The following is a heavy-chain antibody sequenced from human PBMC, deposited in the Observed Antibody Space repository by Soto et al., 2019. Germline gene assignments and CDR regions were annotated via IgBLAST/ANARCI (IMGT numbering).Heavy chain of an antibody. CDR3: AGGDYRPIFDY. J-gene: IGHJ4*02. CDR2: IYTSGST. CDR1: GGSISSYY. Sequence: SETLSLTCTVSGGSISSYYWSWIRQPAGKGLEWIGRIYTSGSTNYNPSLKSRVTMSVDTSKNQFSLKLSSVTAADTAVYYCAGGDYRPIFDYWGQRTLVTVSS. V-gene: IGHV4-4*07. D-gene: IGHD4-17*01.